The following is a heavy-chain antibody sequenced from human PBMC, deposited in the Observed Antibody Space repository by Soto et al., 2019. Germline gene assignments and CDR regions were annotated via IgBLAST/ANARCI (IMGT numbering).Heavy chain of an antibody. D-gene: IGHD3-22*01. CDR3: AKDRYYYDRISAFDI. CDR1: GFTFDDYA. CDR2: ISWNSGSI. V-gene: IGHV3-9*01. J-gene: IGHJ3*02. Sequence: EVQLVESGGGLVQPGRSLRLSCAASGFTFDDYAMHWVRQAPGKGLEWVSGISWNSGSIGYADSVKGRFTISRDNAKNSLYLQMNSLRAEDTALYYCAKDRYYYDRISAFDIWGQGTMVTVSS.